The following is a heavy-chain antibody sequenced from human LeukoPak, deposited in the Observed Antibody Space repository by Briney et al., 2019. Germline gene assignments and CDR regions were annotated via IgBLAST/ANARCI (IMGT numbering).Heavy chain of an antibody. D-gene: IGHD1-7*01. V-gene: IGHV3-7*01. Sequence: PGGSPRLSCAASGFPFTNYWMTWVRQAPGKGPEWVANIRQDGSETNYVDSVRGRFTIARDNTKNSLYLQMTSLRGEHTAVYYCASRAGKPGNTPWCFDYWGQGALVTVSS. J-gene: IGHJ4*02. CDR2: IRQDGSET. CDR3: ASRAGKPGNTPWCFDY. CDR1: GFPFTNYW.